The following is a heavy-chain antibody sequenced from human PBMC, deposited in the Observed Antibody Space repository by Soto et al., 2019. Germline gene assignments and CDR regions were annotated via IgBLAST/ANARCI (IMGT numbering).Heavy chain of an antibody. CDR2: LYSTGST. CDR3: ARVYGSGSYPYYYYAMDV. D-gene: IGHD3-10*01. J-gene: IGHJ6*02. Sequence: QVQLQESGPGLLKPSETLSLTCTVSGGSITSYYWSWIRQPAGKGLEWIGHLYSTGSTNYNPSLKSRVTMSVDTSKNQFSLKLTSVTAADTAVYHCARVYGSGSYPYYYYAMDVWGQGTTVTVSS. V-gene: IGHV4-4*07. CDR1: GGSITSYY.